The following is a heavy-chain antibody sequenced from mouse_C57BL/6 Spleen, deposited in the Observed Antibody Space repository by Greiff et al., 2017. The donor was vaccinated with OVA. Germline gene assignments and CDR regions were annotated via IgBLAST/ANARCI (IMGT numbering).Heavy chain of an antibody. J-gene: IGHJ4*01. V-gene: IGHV1-47*01. CDR3: AISTVVDYYAMDY. CDR1: GYTFTTYP. D-gene: IGHD1-1*01. CDR2: FHPYNDDT. Sequence: VKLVESGAELVKPGASVKMSCKASGYTFTTYPIEWMKQNHGKSLEWIGNFHPYNDDTKYNEKFKGKATLTVEKSSSTVYLELSRLTSDDSAVYYCAISTVVDYYAMDYWGQGTSVTVSS.